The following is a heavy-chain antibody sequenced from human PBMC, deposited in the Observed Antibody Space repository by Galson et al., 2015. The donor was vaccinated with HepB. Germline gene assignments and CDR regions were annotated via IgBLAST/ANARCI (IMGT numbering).Heavy chain of an antibody. V-gene: IGHV3-9*01. D-gene: IGHD3/OR15-3a*01. CDR1: GFTFDDYA. CDR2: ISWNSGSI. J-gene: IGHJ3*02. Sequence: SLRLSCAASGFTFDDYAMHWVRQAPGKGLEWVSGISWNSGSIGYADSVKGRFTISRDNAKNSLYLQMNSLRAEDTALYYCAKGRGTQDAFDIWGQGTMVTVSS. CDR3: AKGRGTQDAFDI.